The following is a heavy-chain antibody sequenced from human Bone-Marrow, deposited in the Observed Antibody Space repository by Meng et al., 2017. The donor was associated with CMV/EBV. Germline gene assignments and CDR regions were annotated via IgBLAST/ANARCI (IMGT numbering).Heavy chain of an antibody. V-gene: IGHV4-4*02. D-gene: IGHD4-11*01. CDR1: GGSISSSNW. Sequence: GSLRLSCAVSGGSISSSNWWSWVRQPPGKGLEWIGYIYYSGSTNYNPSLKSRVTISVGTSKNQFSLKLSSVTAADTAVYYCARLRTTATGYFDYWGQGTLVTVSS. CDR3: ARLRTTATGYFDY. J-gene: IGHJ4*02. CDR2: IYYSGST.